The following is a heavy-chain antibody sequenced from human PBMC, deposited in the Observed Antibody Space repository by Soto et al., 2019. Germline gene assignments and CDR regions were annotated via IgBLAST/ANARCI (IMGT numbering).Heavy chain of an antibody. V-gene: IGHV5-51*01. D-gene: IGHD2-2*01. J-gene: IGHJ6*02. CDR2: IYPGDSDT. CDR1: GGRFTSYW. CDR3: ARQGDIVVVPAAITYYYYGMDV. Sequence: GESLKISCKGSGGRFTSYWIGWVRQMPGKGLEWMGIIYPGDSDTRYSPSFQGQVTISADKSISTAYLQWSSLKASDTAMYYCARQGDIVVVPAAITYYYYGMDVWGQGTTVTVSS.